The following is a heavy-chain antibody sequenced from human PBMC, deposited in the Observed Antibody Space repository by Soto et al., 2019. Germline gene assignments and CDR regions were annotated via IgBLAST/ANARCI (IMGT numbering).Heavy chain of an antibody. V-gene: IGHV3-15*01. CDR2: IKSKTDGGTT. J-gene: IGHJ4*02. Sequence: GGSLRLSCAASGFTFSNAWMSWVRQAPGKGLEWVGRIKSKTDGGTTDYAAPVKGRFTISRDDSKNTLYLQMNSLKTEDTAVYYCTTDRLLSGRTTVTRTGGYWGQGTLVTVSS. CDR1: GFTFSNAW. D-gene: IGHD4-17*01. CDR3: TTDRLLSGRTTVTRTGGY.